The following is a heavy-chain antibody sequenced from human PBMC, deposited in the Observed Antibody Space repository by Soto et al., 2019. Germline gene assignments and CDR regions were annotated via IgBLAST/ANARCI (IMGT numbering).Heavy chain of an antibody. CDR1: GGSISSYY. CDR3: ARRTATTRWDS. J-gene: IGHJ4*02. Sequence: SETLSLTCTVSGGSISSYYWSWIRQPPGKGLEWIGCIYYSGSTYYNPSLKSRVTISVDTSKNQFSLKLSSVTAADTAVYYCARRTATTRWDSWGQGTLVTVYS. V-gene: IGHV4-59*01. CDR2: IYYSGST. D-gene: IGHD1-7*01.